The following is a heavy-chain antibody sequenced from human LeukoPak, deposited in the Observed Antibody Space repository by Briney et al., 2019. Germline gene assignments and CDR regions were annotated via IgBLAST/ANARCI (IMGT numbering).Heavy chain of an antibody. V-gene: IGHV1-2*02. CDR3: ARDRRYYYRSGMIGDY. CDR1: GYTFTGYY. CDR2: INPNSGGT. Sequence: ASVRVSCKASGYTFTGYYMHWGRQAPGQGVEWMGWINPNSGGTNYAQKFQGRVTMTRDTSISTAYMELSRLRSDDTAVYYCARDRRYYYRSGMIGDYWRQGTLVTVSS. D-gene: IGHD3-10*01. J-gene: IGHJ4*02.